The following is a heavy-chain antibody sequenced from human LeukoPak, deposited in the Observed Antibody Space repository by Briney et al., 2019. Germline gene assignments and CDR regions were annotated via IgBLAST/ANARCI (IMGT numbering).Heavy chain of an antibody. D-gene: IGHD3-22*01. V-gene: IGHV3-48*01. J-gene: IGHJ4*02. CDR1: GFTFSSYS. Sequence: PGGSLRLSCAASGFTFSSYSMNWVRQAPGKGLEWVSYISSSSSTIYYADSVKGRFTISRDNAENSLYLQMNSLRAEDTAVYYCARSMYDSSGYYYWSFDYWGQGTLVTVSS. CDR2: ISSSSSTI. CDR3: ARSMYDSSGYYYWSFDY.